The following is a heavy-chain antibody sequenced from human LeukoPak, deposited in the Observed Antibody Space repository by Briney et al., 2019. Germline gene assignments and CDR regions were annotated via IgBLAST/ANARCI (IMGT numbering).Heavy chain of an antibody. Sequence: GASGKVSCKASGYTFTSYGIRWVRQAPGQGLEWMGWISAYNGNTNYAQKLQGRVTMTTDTSTSTAYMELRSLRSDDTAVYYCGYDSSGSAIDYWGQGTLVTVSS. D-gene: IGHD3-22*01. CDR3: GYDSSGSAIDY. CDR1: GYTFTSYG. V-gene: IGHV1-18*01. CDR2: ISAYNGNT. J-gene: IGHJ4*02.